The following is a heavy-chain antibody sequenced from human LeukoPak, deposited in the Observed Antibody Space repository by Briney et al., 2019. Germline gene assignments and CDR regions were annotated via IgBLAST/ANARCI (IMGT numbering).Heavy chain of an antibody. CDR2: ITGSGGNT. Sequence: GGSLRLSCAASGFTFSNYAMSWVRQAPGKGLEWVSAITGSGGNTYYADSVKGRFTISRDNSKNTAFLQMNSLRAEDTAVYYCAKWGDYDVLTGYYVSDYWGQGTLVTVSS. CDR1: GFTFSNYA. V-gene: IGHV3-23*01. J-gene: IGHJ4*02. CDR3: AKWGDYDVLTGYYVSDY. D-gene: IGHD3-9*01.